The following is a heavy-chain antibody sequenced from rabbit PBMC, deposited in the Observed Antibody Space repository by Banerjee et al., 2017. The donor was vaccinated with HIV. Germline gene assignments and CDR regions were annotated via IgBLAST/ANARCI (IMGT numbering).Heavy chain of an antibody. D-gene: IGHD7-1*01. CDR2: IDAGSSGST. J-gene: IGHJ4*01. CDR3: ARDDTTGVAGYPLNL. CDR1: GFSLSSSYY. V-gene: IGHV1S40*01. Sequence: QSLEESGGDLVKPGASLTLTCTASGFSLSSSYYMCWVRQAPGKGLEWIACIDAGSSGSTYYASWAKGRFTISKTSSTTVTLQMTSLTAADTATYFCARDDTTGVAGYPLNLWGPGTLVTVS.